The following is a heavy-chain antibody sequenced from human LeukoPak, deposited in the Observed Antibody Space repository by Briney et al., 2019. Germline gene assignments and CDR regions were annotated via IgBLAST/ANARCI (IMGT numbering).Heavy chain of an antibody. V-gene: IGHV3-23*01. Sequence: PGGSLRLSCVASGITFINYAVSWVRQAPEKGLDWVSVISGSAHKIRYADSVKGRFTISRDNSENIVYLQMNNLRAEDTAVYYCAGRVTGYSSGYVYWGQGTLVTVSS. J-gene: IGHJ4*02. D-gene: IGHD5-18*01. CDR2: ISGSAHKI. CDR1: GITFINYA. CDR3: AGRVTGYSSGYVY.